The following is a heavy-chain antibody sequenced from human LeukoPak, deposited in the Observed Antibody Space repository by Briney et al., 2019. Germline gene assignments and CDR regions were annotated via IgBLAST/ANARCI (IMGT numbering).Heavy chain of an antibody. Sequence: PSETLSLTCTVSGGSISSYYWSWIRQPPGKGLEWIGYIYYSGSTNYNPSLKSRVAISVDTSKNQFSLNLNSVTAADTAVYYCAGDLRAYDSSGYYYPWGQGTLVTVSS. CDR3: AGDLRAYDSSGYYYP. V-gene: IGHV4-59*01. CDR1: GGSISSYY. D-gene: IGHD3-22*01. J-gene: IGHJ5*02. CDR2: IYYSGST.